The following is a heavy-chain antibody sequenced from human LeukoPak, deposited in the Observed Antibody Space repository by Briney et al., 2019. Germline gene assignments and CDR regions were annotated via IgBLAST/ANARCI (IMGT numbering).Heavy chain of an antibody. CDR2: IGVVSDYV. CDR1: GFSFSSYG. Sequence: GGSLRLSCAASGFSFSSYGVYWVRQAPGKGLEWVASIGVVSDYVYYPDSLKGRFTIFRDNPKNSLYLQIDSLRDEDTAVYYCAKEIGRRYSVDVWGQGTTVVVSS. V-gene: IGHV3-21*01. D-gene: IGHD2-21*01. J-gene: IGHJ6*02. CDR3: AKEIGRRYSVDV.